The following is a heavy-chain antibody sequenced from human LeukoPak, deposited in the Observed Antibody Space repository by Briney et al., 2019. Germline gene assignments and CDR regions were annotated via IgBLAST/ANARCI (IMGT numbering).Heavy chain of an antibody. V-gene: IGHV4-4*07. J-gene: IGHJ6*02. CDR2: IYTSGST. D-gene: IGHD3-9*01. CDR3: ARDPGPYYDILTGWDV. CDR1: GGSISSYY. Sequence: PSETLSLTCTVSGGSISSYYWSWIRQPAGKELEWIGRIYTSGSTNYNPSLKSRVTMSVDTSKNQFSLKLSSVTAADTAVYYCARDPGPYYDILTGWDVWGQGTTVTVSS.